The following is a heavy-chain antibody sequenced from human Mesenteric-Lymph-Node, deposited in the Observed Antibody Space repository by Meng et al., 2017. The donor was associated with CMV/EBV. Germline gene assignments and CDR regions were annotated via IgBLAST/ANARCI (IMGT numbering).Heavy chain of an antibody. CDR2: INHSGST. CDR1: GGSFSGYY. D-gene: IGHD4-23*01. CDR3: ARGGNSRFDP. Sequence: LSLSCAVYGGSFSGYYWSWIRQPPGKGLEWIGEINHSGSTNYNPSLKSRVTISVDTSKNQFSLKLSSVTAADTAVYYCARGGNSRFDPWGQGTLVTVSS. J-gene: IGHJ5*02. V-gene: IGHV4-34*01.